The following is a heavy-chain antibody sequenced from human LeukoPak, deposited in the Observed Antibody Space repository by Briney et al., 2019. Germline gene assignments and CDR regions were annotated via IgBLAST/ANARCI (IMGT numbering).Heavy chain of an antibody. V-gene: IGHV3-73*01. J-gene: IGHJ4*02. CDR2: IRSKANSYAT. CDR1: GFTFSGSA. Sequence: PGGSLRLSCAASGFTFSGSAMHWVRQASGKGLEWVGRIRSKANSYATAYAASVKGRFTISRDDSKNTAYLQMNSLKTEDTAVYYCTRPSDIAMARFDYWGQGTLVTVSS. CDR3: TRPSDIAMARFDY. D-gene: IGHD5-18*01.